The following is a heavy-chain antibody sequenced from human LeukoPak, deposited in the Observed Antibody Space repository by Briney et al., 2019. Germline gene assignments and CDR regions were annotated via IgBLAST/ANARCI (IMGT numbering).Heavy chain of an antibody. D-gene: IGHD3-10*01. CDR2: IVVGSGNT. J-gene: IGHJ4*02. CDR1: GFTFTSSA. V-gene: IGHV1-58*01. CDR3: AAVAYGSGSYYGSFDY. Sequence: GASVKVSCKASGFTFTSSAVQWVRQARGQRLEWIGWIVVGSGNTNYAQEFQERVTITRDMSTSTAYMELSSLRSEDTAVYYCAAVAYGSGSYYGSFDYWGQGTLVTVSS.